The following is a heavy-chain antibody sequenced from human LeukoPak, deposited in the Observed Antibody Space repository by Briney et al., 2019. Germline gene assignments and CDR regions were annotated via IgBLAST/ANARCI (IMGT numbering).Heavy chain of an antibody. V-gene: IGHV3-30*02. CDR1: GFTFSSYW. Sequence: GGSLRLSCAASGFTFSSYWMSWVRQAPGKGLEWVAFIRYDGSNKYYADSVKGRFTISRDNSKNTLYLQMNSLRAEDTAVYYCAKDRRRLLWFGESPYYFDYWGQGTLVTVSS. J-gene: IGHJ4*02. CDR2: IRYDGSNK. D-gene: IGHD3-10*01. CDR3: AKDRRRLLWFGESPYYFDY.